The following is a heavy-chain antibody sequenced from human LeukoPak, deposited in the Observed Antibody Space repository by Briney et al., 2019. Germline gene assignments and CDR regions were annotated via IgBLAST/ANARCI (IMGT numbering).Heavy chain of an antibody. D-gene: IGHD1-26*01. CDR1: GLTFSSYS. J-gene: IGHJ4*02. Sequence: GGSLRLSCAASGLTFSSYSMNWVRQAPGKGLEWVSSISSSSSYIYYADSVKGRFTISRDNAKNSLYLQMNSLRAEDTAVYYCARDRGGSYYGGGHWGQGTLVTVSS. CDR3: ARDRGGSYYGGGH. CDR2: ISSSSSYI. V-gene: IGHV3-21*01.